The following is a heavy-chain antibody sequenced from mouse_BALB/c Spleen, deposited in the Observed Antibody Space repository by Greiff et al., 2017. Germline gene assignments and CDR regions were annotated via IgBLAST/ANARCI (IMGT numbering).Heavy chain of an antibody. D-gene: IGHD2-4*01. CDR3: ARNYDYAWFAY. J-gene: IGHJ3*01. V-gene: IGHV3-6*02. CDR2: ISYDGSN. CDR1: GYSIPSGYY. Sequence: VQLKESGPGLVKPSQSLSLTCSVTGYSIPSGYYWNWIRQFPGNKLEWMGYISYDGSNNYNPSLKNRISITRDTSKNQFFLKLNSVTTEDTATYYCARNYDYAWFAYWGQGTLVTVSA.